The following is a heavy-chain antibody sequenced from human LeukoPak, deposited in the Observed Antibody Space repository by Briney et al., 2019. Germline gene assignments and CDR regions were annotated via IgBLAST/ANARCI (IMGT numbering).Heavy chain of an antibody. D-gene: IGHD5-12*01. CDR3: TSMVASFDY. V-gene: IGHV3-73*01. J-gene: IGHJ4*02. CDR1: GFTFSGSA. CDR2: IRSKANSYAT. Sequence: PVGSLRLSCAASGFTFSGSAMHWVRQASGKGLEWVGRIRSKANSYATAYAASVKGRFTISRDDSKNTAYLQMNSLKTEDTAVYYCTSMVASFDYWGQGTLVTVSS.